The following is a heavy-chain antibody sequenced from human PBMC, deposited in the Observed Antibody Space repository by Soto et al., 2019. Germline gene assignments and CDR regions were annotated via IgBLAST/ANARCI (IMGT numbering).Heavy chain of an antibody. Sequence: GGSLRLSCAASGVMFSSYVMNWVRQAPGKGLEWVSSITEKDYVDSVKGRFTISRDNAMNSLYLQMNSLRAEDTAVYYCAAHTSSFGHWGQGTLVTVSS. CDR2: SITEK. J-gene: IGHJ4*02. V-gene: IGHV3-21*04. CDR3: AAHTSSFGH. CDR1: GVMFSSYV. D-gene: IGHD2-2*01.